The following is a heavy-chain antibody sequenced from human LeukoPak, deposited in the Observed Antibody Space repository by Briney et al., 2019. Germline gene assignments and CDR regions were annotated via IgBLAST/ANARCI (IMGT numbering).Heavy chain of an antibody. CDR2: IYSGGRT. J-gene: IGHJ4*02. CDR3: ARENSSGWFLPSFDY. D-gene: IGHD6-19*01. Sequence: GGSLRLSCAASGFTVSSNDMSWFRQAPGKGLEWVSVIYSGGRTFYADSVKGRFTISRDNSKNTLYLQMNSLRAEDTAVYYCARENSSGWFLPSFDYWGQGTLVTVSS. CDR1: GFTVSSND. V-gene: IGHV3-53*01.